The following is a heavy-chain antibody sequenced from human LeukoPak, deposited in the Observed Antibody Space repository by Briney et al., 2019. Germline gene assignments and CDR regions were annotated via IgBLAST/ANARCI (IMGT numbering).Heavy chain of an antibody. CDR1: GFTLTSFA. V-gene: IGHV3-23*01. Sequence: GGSLRLSYAASGFTLTSFAMSWVRQAPGKGLEWVATISRSGVATYYANSVKGRFTISRDNSKNTVYLQMNSLRAEDTAIYYCAKHSHDGSASYYEVQLDYWGQGTLVTVSS. CDR2: ISRSGVAT. J-gene: IGHJ4*02. CDR3: AKHSHDGSASYYEVQLDY. D-gene: IGHD3-22*01.